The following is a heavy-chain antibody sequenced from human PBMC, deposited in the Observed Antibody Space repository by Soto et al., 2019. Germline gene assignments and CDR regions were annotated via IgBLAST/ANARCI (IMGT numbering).Heavy chain of an antibody. D-gene: IGHD5-18*01. Sequence: GGSLRLSCAASGFTFSSYAMTWVRQAPGKGLEWVSTISGSGGSSTYHAASVRGRFTMSRDNSRNTLSLQMNALRPEDTAIYYCAKVVKDTAMVTLFFNYWGQGTLVTVSS. CDR3: AKVVKDTAMVTLFFNY. J-gene: IGHJ4*02. CDR1: GFTFSSYA. V-gene: IGHV3-23*01. CDR2: ISGSGGSST.